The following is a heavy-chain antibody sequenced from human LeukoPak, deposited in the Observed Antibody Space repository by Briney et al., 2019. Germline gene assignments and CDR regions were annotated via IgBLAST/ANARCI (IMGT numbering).Heavy chain of an antibody. J-gene: IGHJ5*02. CDR1: GYTFTGYY. CDR2: INPNSGGT. D-gene: IGHD1-26*01. V-gene: IGHV1-2*02. Sequence: ASVKVSCKASGYTFTGYYMHWVRRAPGQGLEWMGWINPNSGGTNYAQKFQGRVTMTRDTSISTAYMELSRLRSDDTAVYYCARSGSYYWTLARFHPWGQGTLVTVSS. CDR3: ARSGSYYWTLARFHP.